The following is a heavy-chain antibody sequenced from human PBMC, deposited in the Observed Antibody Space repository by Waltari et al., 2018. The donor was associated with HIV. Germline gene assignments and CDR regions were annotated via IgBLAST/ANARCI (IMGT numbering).Heavy chain of an antibody. J-gene: IGHJ1*01. V-gene: IGHV4-39*07. CDR3: ARADYCGGDCYPAEYFQH. CDR1: GGSISSSSYY. D-gene: IGHD2-21*02. Sequence: QLQLQESGPGLVKPSETLSLTCTVSGGSISSSSYYWGWIRQPPGKGLEWIGSIYYSGSTYDNPSLKSRVTISVDTSKNQFSLKLSSVTAADTAVYYCARADYCGGDCYPAEYFQHWGQGTLVTVSS. CDR2: IYYSGST.